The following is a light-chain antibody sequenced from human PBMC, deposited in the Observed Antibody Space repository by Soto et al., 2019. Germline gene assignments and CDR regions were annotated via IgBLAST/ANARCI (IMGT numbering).Light chain of an antibody. V-gene: IGLV1-51*01. CDR2: DDD. J-gene: IGLJ1*01. CDR3: GSWDSSLSAYV. Sequence: QSVLTQAPSVSAAPGQKFTISCSGSSSNIGGNSVSWYQQLPGTAPKLLIYDDDKLPSWIPDRFSGSKYGTSATLGITGFRTGDEADYYCGSWDSSLSAYVFGTGTKVTVL. CDR1: SSNIGGNS.